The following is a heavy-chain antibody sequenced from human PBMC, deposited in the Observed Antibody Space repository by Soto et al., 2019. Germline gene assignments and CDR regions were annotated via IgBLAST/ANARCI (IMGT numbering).Heavy chain of an antibody. J-gene: IGHJ4*02. CDR2: IYYSGST. CDR1: GGSISSGCYS. Sequence: SETLSLTCAVSGGSISSGCYSWSWIRQPPGKGLEWIGYIYYSGSTNYNPSLETRVTMSTDKSKNQFSLKLNSVTAADTAVYYCARDLSSDSLFGYWGQGALVTVSS. V-gene: IGHV4-30-2*01. CDR3: ARDLSSDSLFGY. D-gene: IGHD3-22*01.